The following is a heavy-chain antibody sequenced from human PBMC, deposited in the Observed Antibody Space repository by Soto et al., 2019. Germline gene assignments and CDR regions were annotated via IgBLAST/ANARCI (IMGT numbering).Heavy chain of an antibody. V-gene: IGHV3-21*06. CDR1: GLTFTRYS. Sequence: GSLRLSFAASGLTFTRYSMNWVRQAPGKGLEWVSSISSTTNYIYYGDSMKGRFTISRDNAKNSLYLEMNSLRAEDTAVYYCARESEDLTSNFDYWGQGTMVTVSS. CDR3: ARESEDLTSNFDY. J-gene: IGHJ4*02. CDR2: ISSTTNYI.